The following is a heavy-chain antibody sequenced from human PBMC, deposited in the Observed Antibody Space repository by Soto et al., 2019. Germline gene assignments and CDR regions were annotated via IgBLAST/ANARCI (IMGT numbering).Heavy chain of an antibody. D-gene: IGHD5-18*01. J-gene: IGHJ4*02. CDR2: INPSGGST. Sequence: GSVKLSCKVSGYTFTIYYMDWVRQAPGQGLEWMGIINPSGGSTSYAQKFQGRVTMTRDTSTSTVYMELSSLRSEDTAVYYCARDLRETAMVLYYFDYWGQGTLVTVSS. CDR1: GYTFTIYY. V-gene: IGHV1-46*01. CDR3: ARDLRETAMVLYYFDY.